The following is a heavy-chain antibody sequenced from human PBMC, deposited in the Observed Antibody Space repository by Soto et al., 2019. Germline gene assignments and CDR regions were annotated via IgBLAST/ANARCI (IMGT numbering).Heavy chain of an antibody. CDR3: ASGLKYSSQPEYFQH. CDR1: GFTFSSYA. V-gene: IGHV3-23*01. D-gene: IGHD6-19*01. CDR2: ISGSGGST. J-gene: IGHJ1*01. Sequence: GGSLRLSCAASGFTFSSYAMSWVRQAPGKGLEWVSAISGSGGSTYYADSVKGRFTISRDNSKNTLYLQMNSLRAEDTAVYYCASGLKYSSQPEYFQHLCQGTLVAVSS.